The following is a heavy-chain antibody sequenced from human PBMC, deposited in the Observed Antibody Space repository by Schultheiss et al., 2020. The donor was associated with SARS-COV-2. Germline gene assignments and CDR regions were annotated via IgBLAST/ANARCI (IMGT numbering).Heavy chain of an antibody. CDR3: AKVSLVGATARGDAFDI. D-gene: IGHD1-26*01. J-gene: IGHJ3*02. V-gene: IGHV3-23*01. CDR1: GFTFSSYG. CDR2: ISGSGGST. Sequence: GGSLRLSCAASGFTFSSYGMHWVRQAPGKGLEWVSAISGSGGSTYYADSVKGRFTISRDNSKNTLYLQMNSLRAEDTAVYYCAKVSLVGATARGDAFDIWGQGTMVTVAS.